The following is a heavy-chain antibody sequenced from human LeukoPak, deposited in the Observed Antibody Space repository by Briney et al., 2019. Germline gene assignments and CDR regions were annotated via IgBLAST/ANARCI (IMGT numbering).Heavy chain of an antibody. CDR1: GFTFSSYA. J-gene: IGHJ3*02. CDR2: ISGSGGST. CDR3: AKPREAYYYDSSGPGGASDI. D-gene: IGHD3-22*01. V-gene: IGHV3-23*01. Sequence: GGSLRLSCAASGFTFSSYAMSWVRQAPGKGLEWVSAISGSGGSTYYADSVKGRFTISRDNSKNTLYLQMNSLRAEDTAVYYCAKPREAYYYDSSGPGGASDIWGQGTMVTVSS.